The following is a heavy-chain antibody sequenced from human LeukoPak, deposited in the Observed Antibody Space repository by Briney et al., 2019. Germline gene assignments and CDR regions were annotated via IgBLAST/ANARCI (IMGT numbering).Heavy chain of an antibody. V-gene: IGHV3-74*01. CDR2: INSDGSST. J-gene: IGHJ4*02. D-gene: IGHD2-15*01. Sequence: PGGSLRLSCAASGFTFSSYWMHWVRQVPGKGLVWVSRINSDGSSTSYADSVKGRFTISRDNAKNTPYLQMNSLRAEDTAVYYCTRDGDPACSGGSCYFSDYWGQGTLVTVSS. CDR1: GFTFSSYW. CDR3: TRDGDPACSGGSCYFSDY.